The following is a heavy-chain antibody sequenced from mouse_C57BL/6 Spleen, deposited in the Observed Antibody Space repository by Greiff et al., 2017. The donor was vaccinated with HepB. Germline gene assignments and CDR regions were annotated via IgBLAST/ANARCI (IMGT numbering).Heavy chain of an antibody. CDR3: ARVYDYDGGYYFDY. D-gene: IGHD2-4*01. CDR2: IDPSDSYT. J-gene: IGHJ2*01. V-gene: IGHV1-69*01. Sequence: QVQLQQPGAELVMPGASVKLSCKASGYTFTSYWMHWVKQRPGQGLEWIGEIDPSDSYTNYNQKFKGKSTLTVDKSSSTAYLQLSSLTSEDSAVYYCARVYDYDGGYYFDYWGQGTTLTVSS. CDR1: GYTFTSYW.